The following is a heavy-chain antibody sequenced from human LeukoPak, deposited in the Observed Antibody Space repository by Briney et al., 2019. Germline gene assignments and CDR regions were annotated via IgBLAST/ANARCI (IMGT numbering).Heavy chain of an antibody. J-gene: IGHJ4*02. CDR2: IIPIPGIA. CDR1: GGTFSSYA. V-gene: IGHV1-69*04. D-gene: IGHD3-9*01. Sequence: ASVKVSCKASGGTFSSYAISWVRQAPGQGLEWMGRIIPIPGIANYAQKFQGRVTITADKSTSTVYMELSSLRSEDTAVYYCAKDAYYDILTGYSSYLPPDYWGQGTLVTVSS. CDR3: AKDAYYDILTGYSSYLPPDY.